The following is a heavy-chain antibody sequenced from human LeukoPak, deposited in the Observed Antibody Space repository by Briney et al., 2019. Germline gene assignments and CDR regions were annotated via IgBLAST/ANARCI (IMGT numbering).Heavy chain of an antibody. Sequence: PGGSLRLSCAASGFTFDNYAMTWVRQTPGKGLEWVSLISGSGSNTYYADSVKGRFAISRDNSKNTLYLQMNSLRAEDTAVYYCARDSQYYDILTGYYKDHYFDYWGQGTLVTVSS. V-gene: IGHV3-23*01. CDR1: GFTFDNYA. J-gene: IGHJ4*02. D-gene: IGHD3-9*01. CDR3: ARDSQYYDILTGYYKDHYFDY. CDR2: ISGSGSNT.